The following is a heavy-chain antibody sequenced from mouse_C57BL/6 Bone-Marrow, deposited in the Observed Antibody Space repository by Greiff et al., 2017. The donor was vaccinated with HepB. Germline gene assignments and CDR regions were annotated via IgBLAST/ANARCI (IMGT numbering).Heavy chain of an antibody. D-gene: IGHD2-1*01. CDR3: ARGGLWYLWYFDV. Sequence: QVQLQQPGAELVKPGASVKLSCKASGYTFTSYWMHWVKQRPGQGLEWIGMIHPNSGSTNYNEKFKSKATLTVDKSSSTAYMQLSSLTSEDSAVYYCARGGLWYLWYFDVWGTGTTVTVSS. CDR2: IHPNSGST. V-gene: IGHV1-64*01. J-gene: IGHJ1*03. CDR1: GYTFTSYW.